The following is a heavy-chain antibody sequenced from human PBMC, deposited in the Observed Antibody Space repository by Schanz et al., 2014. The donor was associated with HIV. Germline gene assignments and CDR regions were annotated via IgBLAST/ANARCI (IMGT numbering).Heavy chain of an antibody. V-gene: IGHV3-53*01. CDR2: IHSGGST. Sequence: EVQLVESGGGLIQPGGSLRLSCAASGFTVSSSHMSWVRQAPGKGLEWVSIIHSGGSTYYADSVKGRFTISRDSSKNTLFLQMNSLRAEDTAVYYCAXGLGYWXQXTLVTVSS. J-gene: IGHJ4*02. CDR3: AXGLGY. CDR1: GFTVSSSH.